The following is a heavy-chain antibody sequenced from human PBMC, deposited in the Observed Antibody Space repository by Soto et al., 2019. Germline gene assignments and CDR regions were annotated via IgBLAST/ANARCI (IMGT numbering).Heavy chain of an antibody. J-gene: IGHJ4*02. CDR1: GYTFTSYY. CDR2: INPSGGST. CDR3: ARDQSPSLRYSSGWYSIY. D-gene: IGHD6-19*01. V-gene: IGHV1-46*03. Sequence: ASVKVSCKASGYTFTSYYMHWVRQAPGQGLEWMGIINPSGGSTSYAQKFQGRVTMTRDTSTSTVYMELSGLRSEDTAVYYCARDQSPSLRYSSGWYSIYWGQGTLVTVSS.